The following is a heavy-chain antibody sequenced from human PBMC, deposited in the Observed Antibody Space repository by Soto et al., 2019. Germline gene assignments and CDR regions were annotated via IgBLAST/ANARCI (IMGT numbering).Heavy chain of an antibody. V-gene: IGHV3-30*18. CDR1: GLTFSDYA. CDR3: AKGGRQWLVTSDFNY. Sequence: VQLVESRGGVVQPGRSLRLSCAASGLTFSDYAMHWVRQAPGKGLEWVAVVSHDGRNTHYADSVKGRFTISRDSSKNTVSLEMTSLRAEDMAVYYCAKGGRQWLVTSDFNYWGQGALVTVSS. J-gene: IGHJ4*02. CDR2: VSHDGRNT. D-gene: IGHD6-19*01.